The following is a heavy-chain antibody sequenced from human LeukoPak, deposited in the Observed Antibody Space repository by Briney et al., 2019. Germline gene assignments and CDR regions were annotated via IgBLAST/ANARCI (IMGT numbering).Heavy chain of an antibody. CDR2: IYYSGST. CDR3: AREPAGYSSGWYAFDY. Sequence: SETLSLTCTVSGGSISSYYWSWIRQPPGKGLEWIGYIYYSGSTNYNPSLKSRVTLSVDTSKNQFSLKLSSVTAADTAVYYCAREPAGYSSGWYAFDYWGQGTLVTVSS. D-gene: IGHD6-19*01. V-gene: IGHV4-59*01. J-gene: IGHJ4*02. CDR1: GGSISSYY.